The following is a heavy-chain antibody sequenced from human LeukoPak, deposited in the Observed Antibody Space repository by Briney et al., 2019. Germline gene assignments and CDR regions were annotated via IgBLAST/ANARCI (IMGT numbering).Heavy chain of an antibody. J-gene: IGHJ4*02. D-gene: IGHD2-21*02. CDR1: GGSFSPYY. Sequence: PSETLSLTRAVYGGSFSPYYWSWIRQPPGKGLEWIGEINHSGSTNYNPSLKSRGTISVATSKNQFYLRLSSVTAADTAVYYCARGGFYCGGDCYVDYWGQGTLVTVSS. CDR2: INHSGST. V-gene: IGHV4-34*01. CDR3: ARGGFYCGGDCYVDY.